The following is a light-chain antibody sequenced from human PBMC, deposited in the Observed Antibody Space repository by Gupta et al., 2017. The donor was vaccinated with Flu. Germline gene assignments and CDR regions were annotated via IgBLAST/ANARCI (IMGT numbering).Light chain of an antibody. J-gene: IGLJ3*02. CDR3: QSYDSSLSEV. CDR1: SSNIGAGYD. CDR2: GNI. V-gene: IGLV1-40*01. Sequence: SVLTQPPSMSGAPGQRVTISCPGSSSNIGAGYDVHWYQQLPGTAPKLLIYGNINRPSGVPDRFSGAKSGTSASLAITGLQAEDEADYYCQSYDSSLSEVFGGGTKLTVL.